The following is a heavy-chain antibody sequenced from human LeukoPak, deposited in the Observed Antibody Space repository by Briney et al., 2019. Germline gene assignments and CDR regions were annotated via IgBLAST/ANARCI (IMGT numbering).Heavy chain of an antibody. CDR3: AKDGLFSGYYYDTDDAFDI. CDR2: IKQDGSEK. V-gene: IGHV3-7*03. Sequence: PGGSLRLSCAASGFTFSRYWMSWVRQAPGKGLEWVANIKQDGSEKSYVASVKGRFTISRDNSKNTLYLQMNSLRAEDTAVYYCAKDGLFSGYYYDTDDAFDIWGQGTMVTVSS. D-gene: IGHD3-22*01. CDR1: GFTFSRYW. J-gene: IGHJ3*02.